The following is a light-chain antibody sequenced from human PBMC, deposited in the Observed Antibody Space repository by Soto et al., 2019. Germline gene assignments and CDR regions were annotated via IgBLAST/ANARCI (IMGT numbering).Light chain of an antibody. CDR3: SSYTSSSTYV. V-gene: IGLV2-14*01. CDR1: SSDVGGYNY. J-gene: IGLJ1*01. CDR2: EVS. Sequence: QSALTQPASVSGSPGQSIAISCTGTSSDVGGYNYVSWYQQHPGKAPKLMISEVSNRPSGVSNRFSGSKSGNTASLTISGLQAEDEADYYCSSYTSSSTYVFGTGTQLTV.